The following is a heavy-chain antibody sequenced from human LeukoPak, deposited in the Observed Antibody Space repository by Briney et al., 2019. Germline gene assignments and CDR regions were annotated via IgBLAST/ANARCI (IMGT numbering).Heavy chain of an antibody. CDR2: IKQDGSEK. Sequence: PGGSLRLSCAASGFTFSSYSMNWVRQAPGKGLEWVANIKQDGSEKYYVDSVKGRFTISRDNAKNSLYLQMNSLRAEDTAVYYCARAGTAAARDAFDIWGQGTMVTVSS. D-gene: IGHD6-13*01. J-gene: IGHJ3*02. CDR1: GFTFSSYS. CDR3: ARAGTAAARDAFDI. V-gene: IGHV3-7*01.